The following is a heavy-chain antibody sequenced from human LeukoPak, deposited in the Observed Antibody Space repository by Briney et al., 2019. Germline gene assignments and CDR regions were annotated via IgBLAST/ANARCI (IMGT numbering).Heavy chain of an antibody. Sequence: GGSLRPSCAASGFTFSSYWMSWVRQAPGKGLEWVASIKQDGSEKYYVDSVRGRFTISRDNAKNSLYLQMNSLRAEDTALYYCARAPGEGWFDPWGQGTPVTVSS. CDR1: GFTFSSYW. CDR2: IKQDGSEK. V-gene: IGHV3-7*01. D-gene: IGHD4-17*01. CDR3: ARAPGEGWFDP. J-gene: IGHJ5*02.